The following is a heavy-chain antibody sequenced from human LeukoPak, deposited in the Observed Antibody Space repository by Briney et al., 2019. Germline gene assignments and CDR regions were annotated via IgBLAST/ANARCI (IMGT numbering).Heavy chain of an antibody. CDR1: GGSISNYY. CDR2: MYYSGST. J-gene: IGHJ2*01. V-gene: IGHV4-59*01. CDR3: ARAGYDTSGFWYFDL. Sequence: SETLSLTCSVSGGSISNYYWSWIRQPPGKGLEWIGSMYYSGSTSYNPSLKSRATISEDTSKKQFSLKLSSVTAADTAVYYCARAGYDTSGFWYFDLWGCGTLVTVSS. D-gene: IGHD3-22*01.